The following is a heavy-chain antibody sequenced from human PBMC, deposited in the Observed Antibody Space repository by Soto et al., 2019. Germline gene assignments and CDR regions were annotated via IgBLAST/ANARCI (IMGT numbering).Heavy chain of an antibody. J-gene: IGHJ6*02. CDR3: ASAYSYGTTDYYYYGMDV. D-gene: IGHD5-18*01. V-gene: IGHV1-46*01. CDR2: INPSGGST. Sequence: GASVKVSCKASGYTFTSYYMHWVRQATGQGLEWMGIINPSGGSTSYAQKFQGRVTMTRDTSTSTVYMELSSLRSEDTAVYYCASAYSYGTTDYYYYGMDVWGQGTTVTVSS. CDR1: GYTFTSYY.